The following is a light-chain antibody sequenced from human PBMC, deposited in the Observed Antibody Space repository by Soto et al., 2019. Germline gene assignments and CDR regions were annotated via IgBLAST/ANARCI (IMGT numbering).Light chain of an antibody. CDR1: QSISRW. CDR2: DAS. J-gene: IGKJ1*01. V-gene: IGKV1-5*01. Sequence: DIQMTQSPSTLSASVGDRVTITCRASQSISRWLAWYQQKPGKAPILLXYDASSLESGVPSRFXGSGXGTXXXXXXXXXQPEDFAXYYCQQYNXXRWTFGHGTEVEIK. CDR3: QQYNXXRWT.